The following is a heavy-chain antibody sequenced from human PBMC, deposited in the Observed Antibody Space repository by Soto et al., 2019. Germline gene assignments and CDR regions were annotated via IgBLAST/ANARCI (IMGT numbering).Heavy chain of an antibody. V-gene: IGHV3-11*01. CDR1: GFIFSDYY. D-gene: IGHD2-21*01. CDR3: ARHFVATGGRYFDL. CDR2: ISNSGSPI. Sequence: GGSLRLSCAASGFIFSDYYMSWIRQAPGKGLEWISYISNSGSPIDYADSVKGRFTISRDNAKKSLYLQVNNLRAEDTAVYYCARHFVATGGRYFDLWGRGTPVTVSS. J-gene: IGHJ2*01.